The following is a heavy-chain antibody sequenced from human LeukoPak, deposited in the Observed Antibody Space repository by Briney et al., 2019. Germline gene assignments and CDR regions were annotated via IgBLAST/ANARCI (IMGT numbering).Heavy chain of an antibody. V-gene: IGHV1-18*01. Sequence: ASVKVSCKASGYTFTSYGISWVRQAPGQGLEWMGWISAYNGNTNYAQKLQGRVTMTTDTSTSTAYMELRSLRSDDTAVYYCARELGYCSSTSCYDSGGWFDPWGQGTLVTVSS. CDR2: ISAYNGNT. J-gene: IGHJ5*02. D-gene: IGHD2-2*01. CDR3: ARELGYCSSTSCYDSGGWFDP. CDR1: GYTFTSYG.